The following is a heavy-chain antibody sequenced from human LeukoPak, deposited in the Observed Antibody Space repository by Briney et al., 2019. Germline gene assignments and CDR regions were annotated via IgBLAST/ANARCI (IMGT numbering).Heavy chain of an antibody. D-gene: IGHD2-8*01. CDR1: GFTFSSYA. J-gene: IGHJ4*02. Sequence: GGSLRLSCAASGFTFSSYAMNWVRQAPGERPEWVANIKEDGSEKYYVDSVKGRFTISRDNAKNSLHLQMNSLRAEDTAVYYCATGRTKKYWGQRTLVTVSS. V-gene: IGHV3-7*01. CDR2: IKEDGSEK. CDR3: ATGRTKKY.